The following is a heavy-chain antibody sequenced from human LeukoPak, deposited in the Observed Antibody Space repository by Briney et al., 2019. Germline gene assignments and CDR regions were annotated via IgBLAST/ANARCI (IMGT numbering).Heavy chain of an antibody. Sequence: SETLSLTCTVSGGSISSYYWSWIRQPPGKGLEWIGYIYYSGSTNYNPSLKSRVTISVDTSKNQFSLKLSSVTAADTAVFYCARETSGYSSNFDYWGQGALVTVSS. D-gene: IGHD6-19*01. CDR2: IYYSGST. CDR3: ARETSGYSSNFDY. J-gene: IGHJ4*02. V-gene: IGHV4-59*01. CDR1: GGSISSYY.